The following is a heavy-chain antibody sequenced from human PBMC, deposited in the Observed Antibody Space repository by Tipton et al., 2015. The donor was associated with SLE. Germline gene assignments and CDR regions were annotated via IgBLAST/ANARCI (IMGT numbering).Heavy chain of an antibody. CDR2: IYTSGDT. D-gene: IGHD3/OR15-3a*01. Sequence: TLSLTCTVSGGSISSGSYFWSWIRQPAAKGLEWIGRIYTSGDTNYNPSLKNRVTISVDTSKNQFSLNLSSVTAADTAVYYCASARRDWDSYYYYYYYMDVWGKGTTVTVSS. V-gene: IGHV4-61*02. J-gene: IGHJ6*03. CDR3: ASARRDWDSYYYYYYYMDV. CDR1: GGSISSGSYF.